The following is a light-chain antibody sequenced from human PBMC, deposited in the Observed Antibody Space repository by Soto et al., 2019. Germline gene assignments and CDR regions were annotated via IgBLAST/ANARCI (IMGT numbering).Light chain of an antibody. CDR3: QHYISFPWT. Sequence: DIQMTQSPSTLSASVGDRVTITCRASQTISSFLAWYQHKVGEAPKLLIAEASSLEGGVPSRFSGSGSGTEFTLTISRLQPDHVATYYCQHYISFPWTFGQGTKVDIK. V-gene: IGKV1-5*01. CDR2: EAS. J-gene: IGKJ1*01. CDR1: QTISSF.